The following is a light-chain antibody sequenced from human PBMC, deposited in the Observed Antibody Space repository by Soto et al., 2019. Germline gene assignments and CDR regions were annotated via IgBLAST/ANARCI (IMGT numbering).Light chain of an antibody. CDR3: QQYNSQWT. CDR2: DAS. Sequence: DFQLTQCPSTLAAAVRDRGTMTYRASQSISSWLAWYQQKPGKAPKLLIYDASSLESGVPSRFSGSGSGTEFTLTISSLQPDDFATYYCQQYNSQWTFGQGTKVDI. J-gene: IGKJ1*01. V-gene: IGKV1-5*01. CDR1: QSISSW.